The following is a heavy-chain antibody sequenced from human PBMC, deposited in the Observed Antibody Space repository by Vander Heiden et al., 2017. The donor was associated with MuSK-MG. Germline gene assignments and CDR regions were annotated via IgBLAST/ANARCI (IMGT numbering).Heavy chain of an antibody. CDR1: GFIFRSYT. V-gene: IGHV3-30-3*01. J-gene: IGHJ4*02. CDR3: ARAGDGYNSNFDY. CDR2: ISYDGSNK. Sequence: QVQLVESGGGVVQPGRSLRLSCAASGFIFRSYTIPWVRQAPGKGLEWVAVISYDGSNKYYADAVKGRFTVSRDNSKNTLYLQMNRLRVEDTAVYYCARAGDGYNSNFDYWGQGTLVTVSS. D-gene: IGHD5-12*01.